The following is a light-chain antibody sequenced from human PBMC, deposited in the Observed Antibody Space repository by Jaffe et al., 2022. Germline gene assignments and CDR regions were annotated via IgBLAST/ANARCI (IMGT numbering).Light chain of an antibody. CDR3: QQRSNWPLT. V-gene: IGKV3-11*01. J-gene: IGKJ4*01. CDR2: ESS. Sequence: EIVLTQSPATLSLSPGERATLSCRASQSVSSYLAWYQQKPGQAPRLLIYESSNRGTGIPARFSGSGSGTDFTLTISSLEPEDFAVYYCQQRSNWPLTFGGGTKVEIK. CDR1: QSVSSY.